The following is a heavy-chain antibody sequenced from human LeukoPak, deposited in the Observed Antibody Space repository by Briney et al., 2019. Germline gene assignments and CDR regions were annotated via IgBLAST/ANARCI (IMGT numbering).Heavy chain of an antibody. CDR1: GGSISSDY. CDR3: ARAVCSSSSCYIGRYFDY. J-gene: IGHJ4*02. V-gene: IGHV4-59*01. Sequence: SETLSLTCTVSGGSISSDYWSWIRQPPGKGLEWIGYMYYSGNTNYNPSLKSRVTISIDTSKNQFSLKLSSVTAADTAVYYCARAVCSSSSCYIGRYFDYWGQGNPGHRLL. D-gene: IGHD2-2*02. CDR2: MYYSGNT.